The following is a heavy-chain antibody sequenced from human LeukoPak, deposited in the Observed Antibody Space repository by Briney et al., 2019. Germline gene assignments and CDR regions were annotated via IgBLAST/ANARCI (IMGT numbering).Heavy chain of an antibody. CDR1: GGSISSGDYY. CDR3: ARGGEWLVQNY. D-gene: IGHD6-19*01. J-gene: IGHJ4*02. V-gene: IGHV4-30-4*08. Sequence: SETLSLTCTVSGGSISSGDYYWSWIRQPPGKCLEWIGYIYYSGSTYYNPSLKSRVTISVDTSKNQFSLKLSSVTAADTAVYYCARGGEWLVQNYWGQGTLVTVSS. CDR2: IYYSGST.